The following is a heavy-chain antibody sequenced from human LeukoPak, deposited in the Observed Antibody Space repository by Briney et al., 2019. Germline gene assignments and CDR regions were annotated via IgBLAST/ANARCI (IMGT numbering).Heavy chain of an antibody. V-gene: IGHV1-69-2*01. CDR2: VDPEEGEA. CDR3: ATEVNVAYYNVPGNDYRGIDP. CDR1: GYTFTDHY. Sequence: GAPVKVSCKASGYTFTDHYIHWLLQAPGKGLEWVGRVDPEEGEAISAQKFQGRVTISADTSTDTAYLELTSLRSDDTAVYYCATEVNVAYYNVPGNDYRGIDPWGPGTLVTVSS. D-gene: IGHD3-10*02. J-gene: IGHJ5*02.